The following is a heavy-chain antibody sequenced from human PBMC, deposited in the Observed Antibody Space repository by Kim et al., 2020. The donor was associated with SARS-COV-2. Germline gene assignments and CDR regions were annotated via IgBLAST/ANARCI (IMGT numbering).Heavy chain of an antibody. CDR3: ARAAPIVGGFDY. CDR2: IWYDGSNK. D-gene: IGHD1-26*01. CDR1: GFTFSSYG. J-gene: IGHJ4*02. V-gene: IGHV3-33*01. Sequence: GGSLRLSCAASGFTFSSYGMHWVRQAPGKGLEWVAVIWYDGSNKYYADSVKGRFTISRDNSKNTLYLQMNSLRAEDTAVYYCARAAPIVGGFDYWGQGTLVTVSS.